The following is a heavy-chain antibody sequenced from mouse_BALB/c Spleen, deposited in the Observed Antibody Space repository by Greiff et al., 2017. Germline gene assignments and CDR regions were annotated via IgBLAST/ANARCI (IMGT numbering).Heavy chain of an antibody. Sequence: EVQLQESGGDLVKPGGSLKLSCAASGFTFSSYGMSWVRQTPDKRLEWVATISSGGSYTYYPDSVKGRFTISRDNAKNTLYLQMSSLKSEDTAMYYCARVSPITTATDYYAMDYWGQGTSVTVSS. D-gene: IGHD1-2*01. J-gene: IGHJ4*01. V-gene: IGHV5-6*01. CDR2: ISSGGSYT. CDR1: GFTFSSYG. CDR3: ARVSPITTATDYYAMDY.